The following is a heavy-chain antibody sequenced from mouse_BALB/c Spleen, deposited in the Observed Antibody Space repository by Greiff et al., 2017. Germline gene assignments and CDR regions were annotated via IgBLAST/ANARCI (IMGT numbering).Heavy chain of an antibody. CDR3: AREYGNLYYFDY. CDR1: GYTFTSYW. J-gene: IGHJ2*01. D-gene: IGHD2-10*02. CDR2: IYPGDGDT. Sequence: VMLVESGAELARPGASVKLSCKASGYTFTSYWMQWVKQRPGQGLEWIGAIYPGDGDTRYTQKFKGKATLTADKSSSTAYMQLSSLASEDSAVYYCAREYGNLYYFDYWGQGTTLTVSS. V-gene: IGHV1-87*01.